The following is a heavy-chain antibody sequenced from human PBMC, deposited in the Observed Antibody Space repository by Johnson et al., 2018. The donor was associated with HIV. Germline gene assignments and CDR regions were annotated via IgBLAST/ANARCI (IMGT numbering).Heavy chain of an antibody. CDR1: GFTFRSYD. J-gene: IGHJ3*02. CDR2: IGTISDT. Sequence: EVQLVESGGGLVQPGGSLRLSCAASGFTFRSYDMHWVRQVTGKGLEWVSAIGTISDTFYPDSVKGRFTISRDNSKNTLYLQMNSLRAEDTAVYYCARRIYYYDSSGTEDAFDIWGQGTMVTVSS. CDR3: ARRIYYYDSSGTEDAFDI. V-gene: IGHV3-13*01. D-gene: IGHD3-22*01.